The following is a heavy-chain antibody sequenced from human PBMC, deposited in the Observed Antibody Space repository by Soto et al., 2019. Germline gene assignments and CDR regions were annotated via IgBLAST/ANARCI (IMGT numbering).Heavy chain of an antibody. J-gene: IGHJ4*02. V-gene: IGHV4-4*02. Sequence: QVQLQESGPGLVKPSGTLSLTCAVSGGSFTSNNWWTWVRQPPGQGLEWIGEIYRTGSTNYNPSLKGRATIALDKSENQFSLKVTSLTAADTAVYYCASRYPGTSVDYWGQGTLVTVSS. CDR1: GGSFTSNNW. CDR2: IYRTGST. CDR3: ASRYPGTSVDY. D-gene: IGHD1-7*01.